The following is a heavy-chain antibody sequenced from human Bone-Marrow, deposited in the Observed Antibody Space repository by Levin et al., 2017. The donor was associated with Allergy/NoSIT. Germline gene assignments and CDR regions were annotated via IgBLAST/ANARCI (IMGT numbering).Heavy chain of an antibody. J-gene: IGHJ4*02. CDR1: GFTFSSFW. CDR3: VRDLYGRDDH. CDR2: IKGDGSGI. V-gene: IGHV3-74*03. Sequence: LSLTCVASGFTFSSFWMHWVRQAPGKGLVWLSHIKGDGSGITYPDSVKGRFTISRDNAKNTLYLQMNSLRAEDTAIYYCVRDLYGRDDHWGQGTLVTVSS. D-gene: IGHD2-2*02.